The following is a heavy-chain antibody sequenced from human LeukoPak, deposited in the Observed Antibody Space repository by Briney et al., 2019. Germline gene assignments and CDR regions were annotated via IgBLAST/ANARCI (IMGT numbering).Heavy chain of an antibody. CDR1: GFTFSTYG. CDR2: ISYSGSVQ. CDR3: ARSPRDSRDWTGSLDY. J-gene: IGHJ4*02. V-gene: IGHV3-30*19. Sequence: GRSLRLSCAASGFTFSTYGMHWVRQAQGKGLEWVSVISYSGSVQFYADSVKGRFTISRDDSKNRVYLQMNSLRVEDTAVYYCARSPRDSRDWTGSLDYWGQGALVTVSS. D-gene: IGHD3-22*01.